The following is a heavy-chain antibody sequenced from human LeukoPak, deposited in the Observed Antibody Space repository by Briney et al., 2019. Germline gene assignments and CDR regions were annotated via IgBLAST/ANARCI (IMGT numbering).Heavy chain of an antibody. CDR3: ATETSGQSTDAFDI. CDR2: FDPEDGET. CDR1: GYTLTELS. D-gene: IGHD6-19*01. Sequence: ASVKVSRKVSGYTLTELSMHWVRQAPGKGLEWMGGFDPEDGETIYAQKFQGRVTMTEDTSTDTAYMELSNLRSEDTAVYYCATETSGQSTDAFDIWGQGTMVTVSS. J-gene: IGHJ3*02. V-gene: IGHV1-24*01.